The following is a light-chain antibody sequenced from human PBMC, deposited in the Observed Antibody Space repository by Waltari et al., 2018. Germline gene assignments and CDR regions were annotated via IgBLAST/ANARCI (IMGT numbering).Light chain of an antibody. CDR2: DGS. Sequence: QSALTQPASVSGSPGQPITISCTGTSSDVGSYNYVSWYQQLPGKAPKTIIYDGSKRPSGVSNRFSGSKSGNTASLTISGLQAEDKADYYCSSYTSSVLFGGGTKLTVL. CDR3: SSYTSSVL. CDR1: SSDVGSYNY. J-gene: IGLJ2*01. V-gene: IGLV2-14*03.